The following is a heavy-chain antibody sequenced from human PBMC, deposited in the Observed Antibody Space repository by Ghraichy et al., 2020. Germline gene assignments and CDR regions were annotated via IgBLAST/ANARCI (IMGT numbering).Heavy chain of an antibody. CDR2: VYSGGTT. CDR3: ARGAPARSFDY. D-gene: IGHD6-6*01. V-gene: IGHV3-53*01. J-gene: IGHJ4*02. Sequence: GGSLRLSCAASGFIVSSTFMSWVRQAPGKGLECVSVVYSGGTTYYPLSVRGRFTVSRDTSKNILFLQMTGLRAEDSAIYYCARGAPARSFDYWGQGVLVTVSS. CDR1: GFIVSSTF.